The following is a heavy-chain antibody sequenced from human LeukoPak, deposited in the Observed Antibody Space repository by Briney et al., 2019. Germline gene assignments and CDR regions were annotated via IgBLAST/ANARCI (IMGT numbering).Heavy chain of an antibody. J-gene: IGHJ4*02. CDR3: AKAQLLHFDY. CDR1: GFTFSSYS. D-gene: IGHD2-2*01. CDR2: ISSSSSYI. Sequence: GGSLRLSCAASGFTFSSYSMNWVRQAPGKGLEWVSSISSSSSYIYYADSVKGRFTISRDNARNSLYLQMNSLRAEDTAVYYCAKAQLLHFDYWGQGTLVTVSS. V-gene: IGHV3-21*01.